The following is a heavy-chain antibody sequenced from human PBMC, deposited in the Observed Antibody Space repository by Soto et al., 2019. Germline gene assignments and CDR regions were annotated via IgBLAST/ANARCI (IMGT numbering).Heavy chain of an antibody. Sequence: GGSLRLSCAASGFTFSSYWMNWVRQAPGKGLEWVANIKQDGSEKYYVDSVKGRFTISRNNTKNSLYLQMNSLRAEDTAVYYCAREQLQVVIPDYWGQGTLVTVSS. CDR3: AREQLQVVIPDY. V-gene: IGHV3-7*01. D-gene: IGHD6-13*01. J-gene: IGHJ4*02. CDR2: IKQDGSEK. CDR1: GFTFSSYW.